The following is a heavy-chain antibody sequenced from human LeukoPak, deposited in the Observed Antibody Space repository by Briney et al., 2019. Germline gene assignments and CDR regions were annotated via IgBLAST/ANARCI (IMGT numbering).Heavy chain of an antibody. D-gene: IGHD4-17*01. Sequence: PGGSLRLACAASGFTVSGNYISWLRHAPGKGLEWVSVVYSGVSTYYADSVKGRFTISRDSSKNTLYLQMDSLRVEDTAVYYCARLREATVTLDDSYFYMDVWGKGTTVTVSS. V-gene: IGHV3-53*01. CDR3: ARLREATVTLDDSYFYMDV. CDR1: GFTVSGNY. CDR2: VYSGVST. J-gene: IGHJ6*03.